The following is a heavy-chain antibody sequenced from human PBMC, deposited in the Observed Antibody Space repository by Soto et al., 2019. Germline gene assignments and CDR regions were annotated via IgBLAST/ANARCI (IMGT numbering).Heavy chain of an antibody. CDR3: FKDRIDHNSVWAPSAI. V-gene: IGHV3-23*01. CDR2: IGGGDHDR. Sequence: GASLRLSYEPAGFTVRIFAMSCVLQETGKGLEWVSSIGGGDHDRYYTDSVRGRFTISRDNSKNTVFLQMNSLRAEDTAIYFCFKDRIDHNSVWAPSAIWVQRTMVTGSS. J-gene: IGHJ1*01. CDR1: GFTVRIFA. D-gene: IGHD1-1*01.